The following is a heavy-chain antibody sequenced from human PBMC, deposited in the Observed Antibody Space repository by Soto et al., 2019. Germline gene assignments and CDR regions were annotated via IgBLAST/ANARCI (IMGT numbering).Heavy chain of an antibody. CDR2: VNPAGSAS. CDR1: GFTFSSYW. V-gene: IGHV3-74*01. CDR3: ATGGYSYGWGY. Sequence: EVQLVESGGGLVQPGGSLRLSCVGSGFTFSSYWMHWVRQVPGKGPVWVSRVNPAGSASSYADFVKGRFTVSRDNAKKTLYLEMNSLGAEDTAVYYCATGGYSYGWGYCGQGTLVAVSS. J-gene: IGHJ4*02. D-gene: IGHD5-18*01.